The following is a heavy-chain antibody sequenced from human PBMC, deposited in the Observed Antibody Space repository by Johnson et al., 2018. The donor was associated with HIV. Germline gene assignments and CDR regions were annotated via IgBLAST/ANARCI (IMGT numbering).Heavy chain of an antibody. V-gene: IGHV3-15*01. CDR2: IKSHTDGGTT. Sequence: VQLVESGGGLVKPGGSLRLSCKASGFTFRNVWMSWVRQAPGKGLEWIGRIKSHTDGGTTDDAASVRGRFTVSRDDSKDTLYLQMNSLKIEDTAVYYCTWILGIDGPHDAFDIWGRGTMVTVSS. CDR1: GFTFRNVW. CDR3: TWILGIDGPHDAFDI. J-gene: IGHJ3*02. D-gene: IGHD6-13*01.